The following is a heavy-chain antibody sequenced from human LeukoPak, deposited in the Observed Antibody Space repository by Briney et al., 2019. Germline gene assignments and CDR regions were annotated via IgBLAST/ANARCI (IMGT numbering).Heavy chain of an antibody. V-gene: IGHV3-74*01. CDR3: ARAPSEIGGYYPEYFRH. CDR2: IKSDGKT. D-gene: IGHD3-22*01. CDR1: GFSFSSYW. Sequence: GGSLRLSCAASGFSFSSYWMHWVPQAPGKGLVWVSRIKSDGKTTNADSVKGRFTISRHNAKNTVPLQMNSLRAEDTGVYYCARAPSEIGGYYPEYFRHWGQGTLVTVSS. J-gene: IGHJ1*01.